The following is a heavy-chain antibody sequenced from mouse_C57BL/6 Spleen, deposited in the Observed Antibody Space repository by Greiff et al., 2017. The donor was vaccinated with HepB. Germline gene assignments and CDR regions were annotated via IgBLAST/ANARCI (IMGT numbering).Heavy chain of an antibody. CDR1: GYTFTSYW. J-gene: IGHJ1*03. Sequence: QVQLKQSGAELVRPGSSVKLSCKASGYTFTSYWMHWVKQRPIQGLEWIGNIDPSDSETHYNQKFKDKATLTVDKSSSTAYMQLSSLTSEDSAVYYCARGNYGSSHWYFDVWGTGTTVTVSS. CDR2: IDPSDSET. D-gene: IGHD1-1*01. CDR3: ARGNYGSSHWYFDV. V-gene: IGHV1-52*01.